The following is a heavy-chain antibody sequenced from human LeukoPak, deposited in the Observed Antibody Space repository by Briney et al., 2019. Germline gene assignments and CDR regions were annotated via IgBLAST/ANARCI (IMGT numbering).Heavy chain of an antibody. CDR3: AKDHGPFGYMGDIDY. CDR1: GFTFSTYN. D-gene: IGHD5-12*01. CDR2: ISGSSSYT. J-gene: IGHJ4*02. Sequence: GGSLRLSCAASGFTFSTYNMNWVRQAPGKGLEWVSSISGSSSYTYYADSVKGRFSISRDNAKNSLYLQMNSLRAEDTAVYYCAKDHGPFGYMGDIDYWGQGNMVSVSS. V-gene: IGHV3-21*01.